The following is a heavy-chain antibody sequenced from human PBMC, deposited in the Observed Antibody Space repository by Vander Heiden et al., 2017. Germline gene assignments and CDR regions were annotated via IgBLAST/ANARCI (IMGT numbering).Heavy chain of an antibody. J-gene: IGHJ6*02. CDR2: ISYDGSNK. D-gene: IGHD1-20*01. CDR3: ARSPPRFGYKGSPYGMDV. CDR1: GFTFSSYG. Sequence: QVQLVESGGGVVQPGRSLRLSCAASGFTFSSYGMHWVRQAPGKGLEWVAVISYDGSNKYYADSVKGRFTISRDNSKNTLYLQMNSLRAEDTAVYYCARSPPRFGYKGSPYGMDVWGQGTTVTVSS. V-gene: IGHV3-30*03.